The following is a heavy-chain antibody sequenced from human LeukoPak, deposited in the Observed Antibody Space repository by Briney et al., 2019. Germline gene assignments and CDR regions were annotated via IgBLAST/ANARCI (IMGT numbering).Heavy chain of an antibody. CDR2: INSDGSST. Sequence: GGSLRLSCAASGFTLSSYWMHWVRQAPGKGLVWVSRINSDGSSTTYADSVKGRFTISRDDAKNTLYLQMNSLRAEDTGVYYCARIASHSSSWYDGGYWGQGTLVTVSS. V-gene: IGHV3-74*01. J-gene: IGHJ4*02. CDR3: ARIASHSSSWYDGGY. D-gene: IGHD6-13*01. CDR1: GFTLSSYW.